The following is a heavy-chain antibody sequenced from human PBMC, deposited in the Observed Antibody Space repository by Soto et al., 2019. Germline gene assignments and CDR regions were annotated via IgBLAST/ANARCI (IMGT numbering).Heavy chain of an antibody. CDR1: GGSISSGGYY. D-gene: IGHD4-17*01. CDR3: ASSPPDYGDYVRGWFDP. J-gene: IGHJ5*02. Sequence: SETLSLTCTVSGGSISSGGYYWSWIRQHPGKGLEWIGYIYYSGSTYYNPSLKSRVTISVDTSKNQFSLKLSSVTAADTAVYYCASSPPDYGDYVRGWFDPWGQGTLVTVSS. CDR2: IYYSGST. V-gene: IGHV4-31*03.